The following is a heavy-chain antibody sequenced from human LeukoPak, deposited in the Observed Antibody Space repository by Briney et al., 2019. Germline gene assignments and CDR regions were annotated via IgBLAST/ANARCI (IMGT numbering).Heavy chain of an antibody. CDR3: VVSYLYAFDI. D-gene: IGHD5-18*01. Sequence: GGSLRLSCSASGFTFSSYAMHWVRQAPGKGLEYVSAISSNGGSIYYADSVKGRFTISRDNYKNTLNLQMSSLRAEDTAVYYCVVSYLYAFDIWGQGTMVTVSS. V-gene: IGHV3-64D*09. J-gene: IGHJ3*02. CDR1: GFTFSSYA. CDR2: ISSNGGSI.